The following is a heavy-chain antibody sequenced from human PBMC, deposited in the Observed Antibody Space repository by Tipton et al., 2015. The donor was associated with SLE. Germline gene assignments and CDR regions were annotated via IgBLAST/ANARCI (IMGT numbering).Heavy chain of an antibody. D-gene: IGHD3-22*01. V-gene: IGHV4-59*11. CDR1: GGSISSHF. CDR2: VSYTGDT. Sequence: TLSLTCTVSGGSISSHFWSWIRQPPGKGLEWVGYVSYTGDTKYNPSLKGRATISVDTSKKKFSLKLNSVTAADTAVYYCARDDTDGESSGIPGDYWGQGTLVTVSS. CDR3: ARDDTDGESSGIPGDY. J-gene: IGHJ4*02.